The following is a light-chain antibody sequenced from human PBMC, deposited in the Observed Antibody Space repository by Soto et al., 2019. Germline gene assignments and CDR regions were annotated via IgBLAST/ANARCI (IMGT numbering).Light chain of an antibody. CDR1: QSISSSY. CDR2: GAS. CDR3: QQYSSTFWT. Sequence: EIVLTQSPGTLSLSPGERATLSCRASQSISSSYLAWYQQKPGQAPRLLVYGASSRATGIPDRFSGSGSGTDFTFTISRLEPEDFALYYCQQYSSTFWTFGRGTKVDIK. J-gene: IGKJ1*01. V-gene: IGKV3-20*01.